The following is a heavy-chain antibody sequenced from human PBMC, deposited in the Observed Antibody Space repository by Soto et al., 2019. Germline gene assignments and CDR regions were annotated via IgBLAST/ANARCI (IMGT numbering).Heavy chain of an antibody. CDR3: ARERGPDGYSYYYAMDV. D-gene: IGHD6-25*01. CDR1: GFPFSNYG. Sequence: QVQLVESGGGVVQPGRSLRLSCAASGFPFSNYGMHWVRLAPGTGLEWVAVTSYDGKSSYYADSVKGRFTISRDNSKTTLYLQMNSLRAEDTALYYCARERGPDGYSYYYAMDVWGQGTTVTVSS. V-gene: IGHV3-30*03. CDR2: TSYDGKSS. J-gene: IGHJ6*02.